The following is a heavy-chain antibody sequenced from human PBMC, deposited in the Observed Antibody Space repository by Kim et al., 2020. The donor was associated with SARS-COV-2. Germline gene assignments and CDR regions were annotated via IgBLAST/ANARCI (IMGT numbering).Heavy chain of an antibody. Sequence: YADSVEGRFTISRDTAKTTLYLQMNSLRAEDTAVYYCARRQFTSGWYYFDYWGQGTLVTVSS. CDR3: ARRQFTSGWYYFDY. J-gene: IGHJ4*02. V-gene: IGHV3-74*01. D-gene: IGHD6-19*01.